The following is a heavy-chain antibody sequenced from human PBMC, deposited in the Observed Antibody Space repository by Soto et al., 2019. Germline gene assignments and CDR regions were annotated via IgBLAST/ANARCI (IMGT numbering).Heavy chain of an antibody. D-gene: IGHD2-2*01. CDR1: GYTFTSYG. Sequence: GGSVKVSCKASGYTFTSYGISWVRQAPGQGLEWMGWISAYNGNTNYAQKLQGRVTMTTDTSTSTAYMELRSLRSDDTAVYYCARGCSRRTSCYDDYWGQGTLVTVSS. CDR2: ISAYNGNT. CDR3: ARGCSRRTSCYDDY. V-gene: IGHV1-18*01. J-gene: IGHJ4*02.